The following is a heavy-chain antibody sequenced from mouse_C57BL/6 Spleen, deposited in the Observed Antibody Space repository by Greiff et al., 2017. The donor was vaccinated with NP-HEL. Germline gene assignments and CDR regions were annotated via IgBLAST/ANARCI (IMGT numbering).Heavy chain of an antibody. D-gene: IGHD1-2*01. CDR1: GYTFTDYY. CDR2: IYPGSGNT. V-gene: IGHV1-76*01. Sequence: VQLQESGAELVRPGASVKLSCKASGYTFTDYYINWVKQRPGQGLEWIARIYPGSGNTYYNEKFKGKATLTAEKSSSTAYMQLSSLTSEDSAVYFCARGYDGAMDYWGQGTSVTVSS. CDR3: ARGYDGAMDY. J-gene: IGHJ4*01.